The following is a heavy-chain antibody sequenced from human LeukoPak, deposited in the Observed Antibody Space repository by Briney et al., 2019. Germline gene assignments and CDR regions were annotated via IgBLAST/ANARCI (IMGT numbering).Heavy chain of an antibody. D-gene: IGHD2-15*01. CDR3: AKGGNFDY. J-gene: IGHJ4*02. CDR1: GFTFSSSS. CDR2: IRASDGRT. V-gene: IGHV3-23*01. Sequence: GGSLRLSCVASGFTFSSSSMSWVRQAPGKGLECVSSIRASDGRTYYGDSVEGRFTISRDNSRNTLYLQMSSLRAEDAAAYYCAKGGNFDYWGQGTLVTVSS.